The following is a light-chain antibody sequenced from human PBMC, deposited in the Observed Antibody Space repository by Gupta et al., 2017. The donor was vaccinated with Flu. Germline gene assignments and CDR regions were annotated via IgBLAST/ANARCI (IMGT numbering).Light chain of an antibody. Sequence: QSALTQPPSVSGSPGQSVPISSTGTSSDVGNYNRVSWYQQSPGTVPKLIIYEVSNRPSGVPDRFSGSKSGNTASLTISGLQAEDEADYYCTSYTNSSTYVFGTGTKVTVL. CDR2: EVS. CDR1: SSDVGNYNR. V-gene: IGLV2-18*02. CDR3: TSYTNSSTYV. J-gene: IGLJ1*01.